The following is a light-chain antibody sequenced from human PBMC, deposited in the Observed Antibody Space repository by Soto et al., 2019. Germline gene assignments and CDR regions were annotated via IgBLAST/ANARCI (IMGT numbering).Light chain of an antibody. CDR3: SSYAGSNRYV. J-gene: IGLJ1*01. CDR2: EVS. Sequence: QSALTQPPSASGAPGQSVPISCTGTNSDVGGYNYVSWYQHYPGKAPKLIIYEVSERPSGVPDRFSGSKSGNTASLTVSGLQTADEADYYFSSYAGSNRYVVGTGTKLTVI. V-gene: IGLV2-8*01. CDR1: NSDVGGYNY.